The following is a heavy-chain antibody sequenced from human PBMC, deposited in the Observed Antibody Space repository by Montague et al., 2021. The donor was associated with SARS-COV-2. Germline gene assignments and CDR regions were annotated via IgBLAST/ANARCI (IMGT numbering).Heavy chain of an antibody. CDR1: GFTFSSYG. Sequence: SLRLSLSASGFTFSSYGMHWVRQAPGKGLEWVAVISYDGSNKYYADSVKGRFTISRDNSKNTLYLQMNSLRAEDTAVYYCAKDLYYYDSSGCIDYWGQGTLVTVSS. D-gene: IGHD3-22*01. J-gene: IGHJ4*02. V-gene: IGHV3-30*18. CDR2: ISYDGSNK. CDR3: AKDLYYYDSSGCIDY.